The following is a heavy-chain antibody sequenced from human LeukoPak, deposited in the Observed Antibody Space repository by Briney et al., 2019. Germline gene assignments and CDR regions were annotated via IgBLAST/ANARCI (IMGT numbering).Heavy chain of an antibody. D-gene: IGHD3-22*01. CDR2: ISGSGGST. J-gene: IGHJ4*02. Sequence: GGSLRLSCAASGFTFSSYAMSWVRQAPGKGLEWVSAISGSGGSTYYADSVKGRFTISRGNSKNTLYLQMNSLRAEDTAVYYCAKDRYYDSSGYYPYYFDYWGQGTLVTVSS. CDR3: AKDRYYDSSGYYPYYFDY. CDR1: GFTFSSYA. V-gene: IGHV3-23*01.